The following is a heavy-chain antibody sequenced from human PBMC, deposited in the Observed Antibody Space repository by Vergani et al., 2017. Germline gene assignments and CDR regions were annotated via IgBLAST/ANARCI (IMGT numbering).Heavy chain of an antibody. CDR1: GGSFSGYY. V-gene: IGHV4-34*01. Sequence: QVQLQQWGAGLLKPSETLSLTCAVYGGSFSGYYWSWIRQPPGKGLEWIGEINHSGSTNYNPSLKSRVTISVDRSKNQFSLKLSSVTAADTAVYYCASAYGSGSYYNDYYFDYWGQGTLVTVSS. D-gene: IGHD3-10*01. J-gene: IGHJ4*02. CDR2: INHSGST. CDR3: ASAYGSGSYYNDYYFDY.